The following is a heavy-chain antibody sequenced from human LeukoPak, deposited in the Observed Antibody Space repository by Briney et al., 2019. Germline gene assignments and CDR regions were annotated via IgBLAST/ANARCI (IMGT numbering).Heavy chain of an antibody. Sequence: GASVKVSCKASGGTFSSYAISWVRQAPGQGLEWMGGIIPIFGTANYAQKFQGRVTITTDESTSTAYMELSSLRSEDTAVYYCASTGPSNCSSTSCYNYNWFDPWGQGTLVTVSS. CDR3: ASTGPSNCSSTSCYNYNWFDP. D-gene: IGHD2-2*02. CDR2: IIPIFGTA. CDR1: GGTFSSYA. V-gene: IGHV1-69*05. J-gene: IGHJ5*02.